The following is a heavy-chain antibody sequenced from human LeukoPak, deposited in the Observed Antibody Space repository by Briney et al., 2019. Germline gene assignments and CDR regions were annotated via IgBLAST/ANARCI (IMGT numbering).Heavy chain of an antibody. D-gene: IGHD3-22*01. V-gene: IGHV3-48*03. CDR3: ARDLYYYDSTFGY. J-gene: IGHJ4*02. CDR2: ISSSGSTI. Sequence: PGGSLRLSCAASGFTFSSYEMNWVRQAPGKGLEWVSYISSSGSTIYYADSVKGRFTISRDNAKNSLYLQMNSLRAEDTAVYYCARDLYYYDSTFGYWGQGTLVTASS. CDR1: GFTFSSYE.